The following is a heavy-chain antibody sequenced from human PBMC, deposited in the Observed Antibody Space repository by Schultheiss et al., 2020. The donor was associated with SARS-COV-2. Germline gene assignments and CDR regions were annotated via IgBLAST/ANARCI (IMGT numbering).Heavy chain of an antibody. CDR3: ARDLGSSGQYPSPNWFDP. V-gene: IGHV4-4*07. J-gene: IGHJ5*02. D-gene: IGHD6-19*01. CDR2: IYTSGST. CDR1: GGSISSYY. Sequence: SETLSLTCTVSGGSISSYYWSWIRQPPGKGLEWIGRIYTSGSTNYNPSLKSRVTMSVDTSKKQFSLKLSSVTAADTAVYYCARDLGSSGQYPSPNWFDPWGQGTLFTVSS.